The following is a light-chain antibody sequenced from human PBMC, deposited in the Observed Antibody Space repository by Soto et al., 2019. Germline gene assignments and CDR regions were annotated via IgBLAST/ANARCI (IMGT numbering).Light chain of an antibody. CDR2: KAS. CDR1: QSISIW. Sequence: DIQMTQSPSTLSASVGDRVTITCRASQSISIWLAWYQQKPGRAPKFLIYKASDLENGVPSRFSGSGSGTEFALTINSLQPDDFATYYCQQYDSYPLTFGGGTKVDI. J-gene: IGKJ4*01. CDR3: QQYDSYPLT. V-gene: IGKV1-5*03.